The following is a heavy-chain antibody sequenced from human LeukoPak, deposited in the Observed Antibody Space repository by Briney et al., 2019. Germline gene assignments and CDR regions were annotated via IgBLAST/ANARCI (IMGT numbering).Heavy chain of an antibody. CDR2: IKQDGSEK. CDR1: GFTFSSYW. D-gene: IGHD3-22*01. CDR3: ARDVPYYYESSGYYSLGFDI. V-gene: IGHV3-7*01. Sequence: GGTLRLSCAASGFTFSSYWMSWVRQAPGKGLEWVANIKQDGSEKYYVDSVKGRFTISRDNAKNSLYLQMNSLRAEDTAVYYCARDVPYYYESSGYYSLGFDIWGQGTMVTVSS. J-gene: IGHJ3*02.